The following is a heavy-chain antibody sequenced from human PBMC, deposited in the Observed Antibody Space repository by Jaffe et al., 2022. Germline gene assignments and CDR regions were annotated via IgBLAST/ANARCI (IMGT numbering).Heavy chain of an antibody. CDR3: ARANYYDSSGYSDDMN. CDR1: GFTVSSNY. V-gene: IGHV3-66*02. J-gene: IGHJ4*02. Sequence: EVQLVESGGGLVQPGGSLRLSCAASGFTVSSNYMSWVRQAPGKGLEWVSVIYSGGSTYYADSVKGRFTISRDNSKNTLYLQMNSLRAEDTAVYYCARANYYDSSGYSDDMNWGQGTLVTVSS. CDR2: IYSGGST. D-gene: IGHD3-22*01.